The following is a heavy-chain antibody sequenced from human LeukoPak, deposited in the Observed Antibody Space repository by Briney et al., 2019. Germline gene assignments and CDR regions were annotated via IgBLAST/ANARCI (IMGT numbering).Heavy chain of an antibody. CDR3: AKDLTYGDGRWEFDS. CDR1: GFTFSNFA. Sequence: PGGSLRLSCAASGFTFSNFAIAWVRQTPGKGLESVSGILAGGGTKYYADSVRGWFTISRDNSRDTLYLQMNSLRADDTAVYFCAKDLTYGDGRWEFDSWGQGTLVTVA. J-gene: IGHJ5*01. CDR2: ILAGGGTK. D-gene: IGHD4-17*01. V-gene: IGHV3-23*01.